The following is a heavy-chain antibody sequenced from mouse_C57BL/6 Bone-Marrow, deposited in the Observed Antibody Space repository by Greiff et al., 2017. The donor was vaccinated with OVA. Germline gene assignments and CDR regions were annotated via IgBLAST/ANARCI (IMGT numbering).Heavy chain of an antibody. CDR1: GYTFTDYY. V-gene: IGHV1-19*01. J-gene: IGHJ2*01. D-gene: IGHD1-1*01. Sequence: EVKLQQSGPVLVKPGASVKMSCKASGYTFTDYYMNWVKQSHGKSLEWIGVINPYNGGTSYNQKFKGKATLTVDKSSSTAYMELNSLTSEDSAVYYCAKNPYYYGSREENYFDYWGQGTTLTVSS. CDR3: AKNPYYYGSREENYFDY. CDR2: INPYNGGT.